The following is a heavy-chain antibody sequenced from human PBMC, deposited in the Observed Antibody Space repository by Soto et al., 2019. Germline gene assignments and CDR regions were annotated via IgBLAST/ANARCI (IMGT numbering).Heavy chain of an antibody. CDR2: IKQDGREQ. CDR1: GFSFSSYW. CDR3: SGDGVRNGAYNGWLDP. J-gene: IGHJ5*01. Sequence: GGSLRLSCAASGFSFSSYWMTWVRQAPGKGLEWVANIKQDGREQYYVASVKGRFTISRDNAKNLVYPQMDKLTPDGTGVLFWSGDGVRNGAYNGWLDPWGKGNLVNVS. D-gene: IGHD3-16*01. V-gene: IGHV3-7*03.